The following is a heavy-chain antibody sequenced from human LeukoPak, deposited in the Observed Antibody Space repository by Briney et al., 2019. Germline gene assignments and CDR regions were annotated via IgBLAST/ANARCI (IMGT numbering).Heavy chain of an antibody. Sequence: GGSLRLSCAASGFTFSSYSMNWVRQAPGKGLEWVSSISSSSSYIYYADSVKGRFTISRDNAKNSLYLQMNSLRAEDTAVYYCAKDREGYSYGYSFYPYYCDYWGQGTLVTVSS. D-gene: IGHD5-18*01. J-gene: IGHJ4*02. CDR2: ISSSSSYI. CDR3: AKDREGYSYGYSFYPYYCDY. V-gene: IGHV3-21*01. CDR1: GFTFSSYS.